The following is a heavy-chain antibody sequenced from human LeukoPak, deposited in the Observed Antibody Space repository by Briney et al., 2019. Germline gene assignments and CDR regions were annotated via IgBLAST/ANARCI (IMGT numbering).Heavy chain of an antibody. V-gene: IGHV3-23*01. CDR1: GFTFSSYA. CDR2: ISGSGGST. Sequence: GGSLRLSCAASGFTFSSYAMSWVRQAPGKGLEWVSVISGSGGSTYYADSVKGRFTISRDNSKNTLYLQMNSLRAEDTAVYYCAKAPYYYGSGSYFDYWGQGTLVTVSS. D-gene: IGHD3-10*01. J-gene: IGHJ4*02. CDR3: AKAPYYYGSGSYFDY.